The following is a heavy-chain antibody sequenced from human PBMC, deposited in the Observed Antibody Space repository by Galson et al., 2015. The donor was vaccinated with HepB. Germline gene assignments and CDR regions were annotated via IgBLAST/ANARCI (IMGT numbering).Heavy chain of an antibody. CDR3: ARGTFAIVRGIRQIWFDS. D-gene: IGHD3-10*01. J-gene: IGHJ5*01. CDR1: GYGFASYD. CDR2: MNPTSGNT. V-gene: IGHV1-8*01. Sequence: SVKVSCKASGYGFASYDINWVRQATGQGLEWMGWMNPTSGNTAYAQKFQGRVTMTRNTSITTAYMELTALTSEDRAVYYCARGTFAIVRGIRQIWFDSWGQGSLVTVSS.